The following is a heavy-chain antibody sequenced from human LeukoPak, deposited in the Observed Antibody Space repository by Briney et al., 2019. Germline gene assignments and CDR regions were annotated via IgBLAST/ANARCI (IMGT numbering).Heavy chain of an antibody. CDR3: ARNLGGSSWVFDY. Sequence: SETLSLTCTVSGGSISSYYWSWIRQPPGKGLEWIGYIYYSGSTNYNPSLKSRATISVDTSKNQFSLKLSSVTAADTAVYYCARNLGGSSWVFDYWGQGTLVTVSS. CDR1: GGSISSYY. D-gene: IGHD6-13*01. CDR2: IYYSGST. V-gene: IGHV4-59*01. J-gene: IGHJ4*02.